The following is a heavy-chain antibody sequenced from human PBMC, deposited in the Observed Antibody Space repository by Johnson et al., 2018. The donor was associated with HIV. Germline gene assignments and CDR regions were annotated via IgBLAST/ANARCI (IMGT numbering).Heavy chain of an antibody. CDR1: GFTVSSNY. V-gene: IGHV3-30*03. CDR2: ISYDGSNK. CDR3: AREIIAAADDI. J-gene: IGHJ3*02. D-gene: IGHD6-13*01. Sequence: QMQLVESGGGLIQPGGSLRLSCAASGFTVSSNYMSWVRQAPGKGLEWVAVISYDGSNKYYADSVKGRFTISRDNAKNTLYLQMNSLRAEDTAVYYCAREIIAAADDIWGQGTMVTVSS.